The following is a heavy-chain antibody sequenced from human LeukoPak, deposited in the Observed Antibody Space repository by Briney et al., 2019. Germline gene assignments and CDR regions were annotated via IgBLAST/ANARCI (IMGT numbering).Heavy chain of an antibody. CDR1: GFTFSSYD. D-gene: IGHD3-10*01. CDR2: IGTAGDT. V-gene: IGHV3-13*01. CDR3: AGMVRGVKASVLRRHYFDY. J-gene: IGHJ4*02. Sequence: GGSLRLSCAASGFTFSSYDMHWVRQATGKGLEWVSAIGTAGDTYYPGSVKGRFTISRENAKNSLYLQMNSLRAADTAVYYCAGMVRGVKASVLRRHYFDYWGQGTLVTVSS.